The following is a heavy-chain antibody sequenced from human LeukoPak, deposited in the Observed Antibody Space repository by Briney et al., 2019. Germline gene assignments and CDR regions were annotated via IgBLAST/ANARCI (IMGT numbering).Heavy chain of an antibody. CDR1: GYSFTSNG. D-gene: IGHD2-2*01. Sequence: GASVKVSCKASGYSFTSNGINWVRQAPGQGLEWMGGIIPIFGTANYAQKFQGRVTITTDESTSTAYMELSSLRSEDTAVYYCALLTSSYDAFDIWGQGTMVTVSS. CDR3: ALLTSSYDAFDI. V-gene: IGHV1-69*05. J-gene: IGHJ3*02. CDR2: IIPIFGTA.